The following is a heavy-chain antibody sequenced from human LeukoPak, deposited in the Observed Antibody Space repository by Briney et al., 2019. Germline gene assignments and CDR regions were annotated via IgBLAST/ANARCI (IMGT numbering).Heavy chain of an antibody. J-gene: IGHJ6*02. CDR2: IYTSGST. CDR3: ARDLRGYSYGSNYYYYYGMDV. Sequence: PSETLSLTCTVSGGSISSGSYYWSWIRQPAGKGLEWIGRIYTSGSTNYNPSLKSRVTLSVDTSKNQFSLKLSSVTAADTAVYYCARDLRGYSYGSNYYYYYGMDVWGQGTTVTVSS. V-gene: IGHV4-61*02. CDR1: GGSISSGSYY. D-gene: IGHD5-18*01.